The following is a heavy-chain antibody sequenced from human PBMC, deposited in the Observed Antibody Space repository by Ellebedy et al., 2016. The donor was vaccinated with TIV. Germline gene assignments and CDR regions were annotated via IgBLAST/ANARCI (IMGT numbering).Heavy chain of an antibody. V-gene: IGHV3-30-3*01. CDR2: ISYDEHYK. J-gene: IGHJ2*01. CDR1: GFAFSSSA. CDR3: ARGHDVAASGTWYFDV. Sequence: GGSLRLSCAASGFAFSSSAMHWVRQAPGKGLEWVSFISYDEHYKYYADSVKGRFTASRDNSNNTLFLQMNRLRPEDTAVYYCARGHDVAASGTWYFDVWGRGTLVTVSS. D-gene: IGHD6-13*01.